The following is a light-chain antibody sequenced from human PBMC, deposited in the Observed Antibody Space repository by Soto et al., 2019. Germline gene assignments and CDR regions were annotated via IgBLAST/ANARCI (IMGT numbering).Light chain of an antibody. Sequence: QSVLTQPPSVSGTPGLTVNISCSGGISNIGKDTVNWYQQLPGTAPNLLMFNDDKRPSGVPDRFSGSRSGTSASLAISGLQSDDEAVYFCSTWADSLTGWVFGGGTKLTVL. CDR1: ISNIGKDT. J-gene: IGLJ3*02. CDR2: NDD. V-gene: IGLV1-44*01. CDR3: STWADSLTGWV.